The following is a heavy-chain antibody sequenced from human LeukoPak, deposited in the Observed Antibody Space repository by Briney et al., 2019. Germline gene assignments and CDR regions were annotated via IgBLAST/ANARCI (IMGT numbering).Heavy chain of an antibody. CDR2: IIPILGIA. CDR3: ARGSSVVTAYFNY. CDR1: GGTFSSYA. Sequence: SVKVSCKASGGTFSSYAISWVRQAPGQGLEWMGRIIPILGIANYAQKFQGRVTITADKSTSTAYMELSSLRSEDTAVYYCARGSSVVTAYFNYWGQGTLVTVSS. V-gene: IGHV1-69*04. D-gene: IGHD2-21*02. J-gene: IGHJ4*02.